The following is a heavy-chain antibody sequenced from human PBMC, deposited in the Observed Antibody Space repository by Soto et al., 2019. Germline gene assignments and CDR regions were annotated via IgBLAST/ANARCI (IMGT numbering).Heavy chain of an antibody. Sequence: PSETLSLTCTVSGGSVSSGSYYWSWIRQPPGKGLEWIGYIYYSGSTNYNPSLKSRVTISVDTSKNQFSLKLSSVTAADTAVYYCARRYDFWSGSTNYFDYWGQGTLVTVS. D-gene: IGHD3-3*01. J-gene: IGHJ4*02. CDR1: GGSVSSGSYY. CDR2: IYYSGST. CDR3: ARRYDFWSGSTNYFDY. V-gene: IGHV4-61*01.